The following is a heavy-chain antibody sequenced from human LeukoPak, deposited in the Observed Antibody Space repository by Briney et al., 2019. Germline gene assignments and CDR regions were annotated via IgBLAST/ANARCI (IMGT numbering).Heavy chain of an antibody. CDR2: ISYDGSNK. V-gene: IGHV3-30*04. J-gene: IGHJ4*02. CDR1: GFTFSRYS. CDR3: ARGQQMGLLDLFDF. D-gene: IGHD6-13*01. Sequence: GGSLRLSCAASGFTFSRYSMYWLRQAPGKGLEWVAVISYDGSNKNYADSVKGRFTISRDNSKNTLYLQMNSLRAEDTAVYYCARGQQMGLLDLFDFWGQGSLVTVSS.